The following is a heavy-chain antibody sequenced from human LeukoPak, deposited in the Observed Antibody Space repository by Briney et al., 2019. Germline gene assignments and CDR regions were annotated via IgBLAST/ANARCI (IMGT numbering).Heavy chain of an antibody. Sequence: SETMSLTCTVSGGSISSYYWSWIRQPPGKGLEWIGYIYYSGSTNYNPSLKSRVTISVDTSKNQFSLKLSSVTAAGTAVYYCARSGITYYYGMDVWGQGTTVTVSS. CDR3: ARSGITYYYGMDV. V-gene: IGHV4-59*01. D-gene: IGHD1-14*01. CDR2: IYYSGST. CDR1: GGSISSYY. J-gene: IGHJ6*02.